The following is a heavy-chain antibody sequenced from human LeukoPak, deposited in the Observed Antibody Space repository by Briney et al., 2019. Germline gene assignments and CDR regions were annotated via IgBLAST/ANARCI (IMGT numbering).Heavy chain of an antibody. Sequence: PGGSLRLSCAASGFTFSSYAMHWVRKAPGKGLEWVAVISYDGSNKYYADSVKGRFTISRDNSKNTLYLQMNSLRAEDTAVYYCARDEDLVIIRYGMDVWGQGTTVTVSS. CDR3: ARDEDLVIIRYGMDV. CDR1: GFTFSSYA. CDR2: ISYDGSNK. D-gene: IGHD3/OR15-3a*01. V-gene: IGHV3-30-3*01. J-gene: IGHJ6*02.